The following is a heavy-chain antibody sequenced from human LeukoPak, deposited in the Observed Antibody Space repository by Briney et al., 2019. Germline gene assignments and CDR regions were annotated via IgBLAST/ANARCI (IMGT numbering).Heavy chain of an antibody. V-gene: IGHV3-30-3*01. J-gene: IGHJ6*03. Sequence: PGGSLRLSCAASGFTFSSYAMHWVRQAPGKGLEWVAVISYDGSNKYYADSVKGRFTISRDNSKNTLYLQMNSLRAEDTAVYYCARDPLLDRLFYYYYMDVWGKGTTVTVSS. CDR2: ISYDGSNK. CDR3: ARDPLLDRLFYYYYMDV. CDR1: GFTFSSYA. D-gene: IGHD1-1*01.